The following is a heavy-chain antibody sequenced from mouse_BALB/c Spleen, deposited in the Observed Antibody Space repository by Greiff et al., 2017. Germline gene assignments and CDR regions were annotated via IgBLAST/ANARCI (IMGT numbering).Heavy chain of an antibody. V-gene: IGHV1S137*01. CDR2: ISTYYGDA. D-gene: IGHD2-2*01. Sequence: QVQLQQSGAELVRPGVSVKISCKGSGYTFTDYAMHWVKQSHAKSLEWIGVISTYYGDASYNQKFKGKATMTVDKSSSTAYMELARLTSEDSAIYYCARNYGYDTDYAMDYWGQGTSVIVSS. J-gene: IGHJ4*01. CDR3: ARNYGYDTDYAMDY. CDR1: GYTFTDYA.